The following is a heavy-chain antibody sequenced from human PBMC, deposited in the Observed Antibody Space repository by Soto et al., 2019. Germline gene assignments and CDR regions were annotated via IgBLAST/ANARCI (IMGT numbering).Heavy chain of an antibody. D-gene: IGHD4-17*01. Sequence: GESLKISCKGSGYKFTTYWIGWVRQMPGKGLEWMAITYPDDSDSRYSPSFQGQVTISADKSISTAYLQWSSLKASDTAIYYCVATYGDCLDYWGQGTLVTVSS. J-gene: IGHJ4*02. CDR3: VATYGDCLDY. CDR2: TYPDDSDS. V-gene: IGHV5-51*01. CDR1: GYKFTTYW.